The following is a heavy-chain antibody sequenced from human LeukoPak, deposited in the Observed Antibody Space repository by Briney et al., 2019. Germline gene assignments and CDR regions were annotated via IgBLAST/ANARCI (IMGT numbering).Heavy chain of an antibody. CDR2: ISSSSSTI. V-gene: IGHV3-48*02. J-gene: IGHJ4*02. CDR1: GFTVSSNY. Sequence: GGSLRLSCAASGFTVSSNYMSWVRQAPGKGLEWVSYISSSSSTIYYADSVKGRFTISRDNAKNSLYLQMNSLRDEDTAVYYCARDPVVVVVAIDYFDYWGQGTLVTVSS. D-gene: IGHD2-15*01. CDR3: ARDPVVVVVAIDYFDY.